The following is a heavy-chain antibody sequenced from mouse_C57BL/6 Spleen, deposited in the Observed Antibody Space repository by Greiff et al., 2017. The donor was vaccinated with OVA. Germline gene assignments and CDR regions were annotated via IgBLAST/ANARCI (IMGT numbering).Heavy chain of an antibody. Sequence: QVQLQQPGAELVKPGASVKMSCKASGYTFTSYWITWVKQRPGQGLEWIGDIYPGSGSTNYNEKFKSKATLTVDTSSSTAYMQLSSLTSEDSAVSDYASAGGYDLWFAYWGQGTLVTVSA. CDR2: IYPGSGST. V-gene: IGHV1-55*01. CDR1: GYTFTSYW. CDR3: ASAGGYDLWFAY. J-gene: IGHJ3*01. D-gene: IGHD2-2*01.